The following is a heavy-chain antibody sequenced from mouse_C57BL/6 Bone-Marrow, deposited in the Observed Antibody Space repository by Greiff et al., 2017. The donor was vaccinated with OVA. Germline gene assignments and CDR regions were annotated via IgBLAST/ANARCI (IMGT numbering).Heavy chain of an antibody. J-gene: IGHJ3*01. V-gene: IGHV5-4*01. Sequence: EVHLVESGGGLVKPGGSLKLSCAASGFTFSSYAMSWVRQTPEKRLEWVATISDGGSYTYYPDNVKGRFTISRDNAKNNLYLQMSHLKSEDTAMYYCARAPPGFAYWGQGTLVTVSA. CDR3: ARAPPGFAY. CDR2: ISDGGSYT. CDR1: GFTFSSYA.